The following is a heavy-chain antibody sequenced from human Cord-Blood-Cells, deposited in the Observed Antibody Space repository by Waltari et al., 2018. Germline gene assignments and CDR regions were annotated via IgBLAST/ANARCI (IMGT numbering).Heavy chain of an antibody. CDR3: ASGYCSSTSCFSDAFDI. CDR1: GGTFSSYA. J-gene: IGHJ3*02. V-gene: IGHV1-69*09. CDR2: INPILSKA. D-gene: IGHD2-2*03. Sequence: QVQLVQSGAEVKKPGSSVKVSCKASGGTFSSYAISWVRQAPGPGVEWRGKINPILSKANYGQKFQGRVTITGDKAKSTAYMELSSLRSEDTAVYYCASGYCSSTSCFSDAFDIWGQGTMVTVSS.